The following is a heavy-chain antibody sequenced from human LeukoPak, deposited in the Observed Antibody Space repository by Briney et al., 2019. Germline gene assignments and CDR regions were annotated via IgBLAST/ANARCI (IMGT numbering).Heavy chain of an antibody. J-gene: IGHJ4*02. V-gene: IGHV3-64*01. Sequence: PGGSLRLSCAASGFTFSSYAMHWVRQAPGKGLEYVSAISSNGGSTYYANSVKGRFTISRGNSKNTLYLQMGSLRAEDMAVYYCARDRGGWLQSVDYWGQGTLVTVSS. CDR3: ARDRGGWLQSVDY. CDR2: ISSNGGST. D-gene: IGHD5-24*01. CDR1: GFTFSSYA.